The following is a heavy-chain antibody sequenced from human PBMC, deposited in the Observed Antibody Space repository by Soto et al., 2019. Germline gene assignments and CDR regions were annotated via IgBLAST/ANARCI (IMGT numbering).Heavy chain of an antibody. J-gene: IGHJ4*02. CDR1: GGSVSSGSYY. CDR3: AGGGGGTYYYFDY. D-gene: IGHD1-26*01. Sequence: QVQLQESGPGLVKPSETLSLTCTVSGGSVSSGSYYWSWIRQPPGKGLGWIGYIYYSGSTNYNSSPKSRVPISVDTSKNQFSLNLISVTAADTAVYYCAGGGGGTYYYFDYWCQGTLVTVSS. CDR2: IYYSGST. V-gene: IGHV4-61*01.